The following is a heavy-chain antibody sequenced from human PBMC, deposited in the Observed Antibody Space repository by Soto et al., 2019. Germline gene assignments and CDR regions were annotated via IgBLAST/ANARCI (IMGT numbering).Heavy chain of an antibody. J-gene: IGHJ4*02. CDR2: ISFDGSKM. CDR1: GLTFRSHT. D-gene: IGHD4-17*01. V-gene: IGHV3-30*18. Sequence: LESGGGMVQPGRSLRLSCLVSGLTFRSHTMHWVRQAPGKGLEWVALISFDGSKMFYEDSVRGLFSISRVNSMDTLYLQMNSLRPEGTGTYYCAKDYYGDEMGWGYFFDYWGQGTLVTVSS. CDR3: AKDYYGDEMGWGYFFDY.